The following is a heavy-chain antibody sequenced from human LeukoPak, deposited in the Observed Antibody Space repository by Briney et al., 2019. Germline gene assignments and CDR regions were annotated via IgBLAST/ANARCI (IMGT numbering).Heavy chain of an antibody. J-gene: IGHJ4*02. CDR3: ARDVTGSLDY. V-gene: IGHV3-33*01. D-gene: IGHD2-8*02. CDR1: GFAFSTYV. CDR2: IRFDGSKD. Sequence: GGSLRLSCAASGFAFSTYVMHWVRQAPGKGLEWVAIIRFDGSKDYHADSVKGRFTISRDNSRNTLFLQMDSLRVEDTALYYCARDVTGSLDYWGQGTLVTVSS.